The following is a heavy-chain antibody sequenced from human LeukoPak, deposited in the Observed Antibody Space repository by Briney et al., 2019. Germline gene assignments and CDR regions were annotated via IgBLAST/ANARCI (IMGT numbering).Heavy chain of an antibody. CDR1: GGSISSSSYY. CDR3: ARISSSWYVVDY. CDR2: IYYSGST. J-gene: IGHJ4*02. Sequence: SETLSLTCTVSGGSISSSSYYWGWIRQPPGKGLEWIGSIYYSGSTYYNPSLKSRVTISVDTSKNQFSLKLSSVTAADTAVYYCARISSSWYVVDYWGQGTLVTVSS. D-gene: IGHD6-13*01. V-gene: IGHV4-39*07.